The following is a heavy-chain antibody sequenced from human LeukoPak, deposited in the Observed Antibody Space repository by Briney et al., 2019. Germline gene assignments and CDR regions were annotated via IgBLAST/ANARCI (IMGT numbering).Heavy chain of an antibody. CDR2: IAYSGST. CDR1: GGSISPYF. D-gene: IGHD3-10*01. V-gene: IGHV4-59*01. CDR3: ARDDYRGVTNFDP. J-gene: IGHJ5*02. Sequence: SETLSLTCSVSGGSISPYFWSWIRQPPGKGLEWIGYIAYSGSTNHNPSLKSRVTISVDTSKNQFSLRLNSVTTADTAVYYCARDDYRGVTNFDPWGQGTLVTVSS.